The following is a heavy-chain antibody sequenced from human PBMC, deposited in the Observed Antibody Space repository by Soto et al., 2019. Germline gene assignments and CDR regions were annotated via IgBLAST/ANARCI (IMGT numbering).Heavy chain of an antibody. CDR1: GYTFTSYG. J-gene: IGHJ4*02. V-gene: IGHV1-18*01. CDR3: ARTEIVVVPAANDY. D-gene: IGHD2-2*01. Sequence: VASVKVSCKASGYTFTSYGISWVRQAPGQGLEWMGWVSAYNGNTNYAQKLQGRVTMTTDTSTSTAYMELRSLRSDDTAVYYCARTEIVVVPAANDYWGQGTLVTVSS. CDR2: VSAYNGNT.